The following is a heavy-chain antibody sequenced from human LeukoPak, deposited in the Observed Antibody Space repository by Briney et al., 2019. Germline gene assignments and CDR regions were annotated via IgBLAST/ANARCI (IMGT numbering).Heavy chain of an antibody. CDR1: GFTFSNSW. V-gene: IGHV3-74*01. D-gene: IGHD2-15*01. J-gene: IGHJ4*02. Sequence: PGGSLRLSCAASGFTFSNSWIHWVRQAPGKGLVWVSRINPDGTITTYADSVKGRLTISRDNSKNTLYLQFSRLRAEDTAVYYCAKDKATVAAKGPFDYWGQGTLVTVSS. CDR3: AKDKATVAAKGPFDY. CDR2: INPDGTIT.